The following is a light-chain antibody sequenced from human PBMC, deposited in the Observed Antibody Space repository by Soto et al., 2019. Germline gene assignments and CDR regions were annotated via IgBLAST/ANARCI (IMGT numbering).Light chain of an antibody. CDR3: QQYKNWPLT. CDR1: QDVSRY. CDR2: GAS. Sequence: QLTQSPSSLSASVGDRVTITCRASQDVSRYLAWYQQKAGKAPKLLIYGASTLQSGVPSRFSGFGSGTEFTLTISSLQPEDFAVYYCQQYKNWPLTFGGGTRVEIK. J-gene: IGKJ4*01. V-gene: IGKV1-9*01.